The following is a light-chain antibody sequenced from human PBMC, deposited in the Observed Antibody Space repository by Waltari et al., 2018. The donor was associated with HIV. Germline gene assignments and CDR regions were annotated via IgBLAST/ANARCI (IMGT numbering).Light chain of an antibody. CDR3: QSADSNASLWV. CDR1: ALPKQS. Sequence: SYELTQPPSVSVSPGQTARITCSGDALPKQSAYWYQQRPGQAPVLVIYKDTERPSGIPERFSGSSSGTTATLTIIGVLAQDEADYHCQSADSNASLWVFGGGTKLTVL. CDR2: KDT. J-gene: IGLJ3*02. V-gene: IGLV3-25*03.